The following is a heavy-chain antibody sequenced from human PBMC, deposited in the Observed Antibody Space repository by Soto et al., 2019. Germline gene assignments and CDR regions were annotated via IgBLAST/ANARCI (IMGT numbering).Heavy chain of an antibody. J-gene: IGHJ5*02. CDR2: INPHGGST. CDR3: ARSSGGNFGRIIEGTKWFAF. CDR1: TSKY. D-gene: IGHD1-26*01. Sequence: TSKYLYSARQAKKQGLEWMGVINPHGGSTAYAQKFKGRVTLTRDTSASTVYMEVSSLTSEDTAMYYCARSSGGNFGRIIEGTKWFAFWGKGT. V-gene: IGHV1-46*01.